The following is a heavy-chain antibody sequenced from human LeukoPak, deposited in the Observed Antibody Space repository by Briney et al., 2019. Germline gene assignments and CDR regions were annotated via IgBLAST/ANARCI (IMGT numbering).Heavy chain of an antibody. CDR1: GGSISSYY. J-gene: IGHJ4*02. V-gene: IGHV4-59*01. CDR2: IYYSGST. D-gene: IGHD2-15*01. Sequence: PSETLSLTCTVSGGSISSYYWSWIRQPPGKGLEWIGYIYYSGSTNYNPSLKSRVTIPVDTSKNQFSLKLSSVTAADTAVYYCARAEYCSGGSCSHTFTFDYWGQGTLATVSS. CDR3: ARAEYCSGGSCSHTFTFDY.